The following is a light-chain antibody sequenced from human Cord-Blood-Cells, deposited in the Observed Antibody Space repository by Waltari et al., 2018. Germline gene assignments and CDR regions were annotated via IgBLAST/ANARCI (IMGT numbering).Light chain of an antibody. J-gene: IGLJ3*02. CDR2: DVS. V-gene: IGLV2-14*01. CDR3: SSYTSSSTLV. Sequence: QSALTQPASVSGSPGPSITISCTRTTSHVGGYNSVSWYQQHPGKAPKLMIYDVSNRPSGVSNRFSGSKSGNTASLTISGLQAEDEADYYCSSYTSSSTLVFGGGTKLTVL. CDR1: TSHVGGYNS.